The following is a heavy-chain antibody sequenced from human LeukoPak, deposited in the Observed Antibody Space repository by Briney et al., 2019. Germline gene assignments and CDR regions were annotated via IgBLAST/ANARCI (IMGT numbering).Heavy chain of an antibody. CDR3: ARGQYYYDSSGALDY. Sequence: NHSVSTNYNPSLKSRVTISLDTSKNQFSLKLSSVTAADTAVYYCARGQYYYDSSGALDYWGQGTLVTVSS. D-gene: IGHD3-22*01. J-gene: IGHJ4*02. V-gene: IGHV4-34*13. CDR2: NHSVST.